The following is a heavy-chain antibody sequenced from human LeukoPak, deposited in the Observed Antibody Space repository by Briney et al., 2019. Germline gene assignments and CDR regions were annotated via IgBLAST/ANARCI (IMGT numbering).Heavy chain of an antibody. V-gene: IGHV3-48*01. Sequence: GGSLRLSCAASGFTFSAYSMNWVRQAPGKGLEWVSYITSGSSIYYADSVKGRFTISRDNAKNSLYLQMNSPRAEDTAVYYCARVRGAGLQYYYMDVWGKGTTVTVSS. CDR3: ARVRGAGLQYYYMDV. J-gene: IGHJ6*03. CDR1: GFTFSAYS. D-gene: IGHD1-26*01. CDR2: ITSGSSI.